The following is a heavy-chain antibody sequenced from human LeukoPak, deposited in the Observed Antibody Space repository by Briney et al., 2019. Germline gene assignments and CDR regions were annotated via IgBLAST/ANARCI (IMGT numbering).Heavy chain of an antibody. CDR2: INPKSGDS. CDR1: GYTFIDDY. J-gene: IGHJ5*02. CDR3: ARDVETGS. D-gene: IGHD2-21*02. Sequence: ASVKVSCTASGYTFIDDYIYWLRQAPGQGPEYMGRINPKSGDSRFVEKFQGRVTLTRDTSIRTTYLELKRMRCDDTAVYYCARDVETGSWGRGTLVTVSS. V-gene: IGHV1-2*06.